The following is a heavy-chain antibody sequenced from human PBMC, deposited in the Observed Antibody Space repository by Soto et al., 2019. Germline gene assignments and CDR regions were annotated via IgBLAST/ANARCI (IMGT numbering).Heavy chain of an antibody. J-gene: IGHJ4*02. Sequence: QVQLVQSGAEVKKPGASVKVSCKASGYTFTSYGISWVRQAPGQGLEWMGWISAYNGNTNYAQKLQGRVTMTTDTTTRTAYMELRSLRSDDTAVYYCARASGYSSSSAGSHYLDYWGQGTLVTVSS. V-gene: IGHV1-18*01. CDR2: ISAYNGNT. CDR3: ARASGYSSSSAGSHYLDY. CDR1: GYTFTSYG. D-gene: IGHD6-6*01.